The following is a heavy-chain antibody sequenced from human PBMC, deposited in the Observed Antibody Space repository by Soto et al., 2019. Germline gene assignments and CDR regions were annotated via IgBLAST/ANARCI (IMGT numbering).Heavy chain of an antibody. J-gene: IGHJ6*02. CDR2: ISYDGSNK. V-gene: IGHV3-30*18. CDR3: AKDGSSGWLYYYYYYGMDV. CDR1: GFTFSSYG. Sequence: GGSLRLSCAASGFTFSSYGMHWVRQAPGKGLEWVAVISYDGSNKYYAGSVKGRFTISRDNSKNTLYLQMNSLRAEDTAVYYCAKDGSSGWLYYYYYYGMDVWGQGTTVTVSS. D-gene: IGHD6-19*01.